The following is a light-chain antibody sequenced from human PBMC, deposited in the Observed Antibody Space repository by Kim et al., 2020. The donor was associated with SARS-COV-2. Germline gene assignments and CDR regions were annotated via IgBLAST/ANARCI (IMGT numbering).Light chain of an antibody. Sequence: QPVLTQSPSASASLGASVKLTCTLSSGHSSYAIAWHQQQPEKGPRYLMKLNSDGSHSKGDGITDRFSGSSSGAERYLTISSLQSEDEADYYCQTWGTGIQMYGGGTQLTVL. V-gene: IGLV4-69*01. CDR1: SGHSSYA. J-gene: IGLJ3*02. CDR3: QTWGTGIQM. CDR2: LNSDGSH.